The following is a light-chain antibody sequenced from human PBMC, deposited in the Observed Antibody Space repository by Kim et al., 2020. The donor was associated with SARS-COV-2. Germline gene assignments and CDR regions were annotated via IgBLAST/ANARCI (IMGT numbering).Light chain of an antibody. CDR1: YIGSKN. Sequence: SYELTQPLSVSVALGQTARITCGGNYIGSKNVHWYQQKPGQAPVLVIYRDSNRPSGIPERFSGSNSGNTATLTISRAQAGDEADYYCQVWDSSTAVFGGGTQLTVL. CDR3: QVWDSSTAV. V-gene: IGLV3-9*01. CDR2: RDS. J-gene: IGLJ3*02.